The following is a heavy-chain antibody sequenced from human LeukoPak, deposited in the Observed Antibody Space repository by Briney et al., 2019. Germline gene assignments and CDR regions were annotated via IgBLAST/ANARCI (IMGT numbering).Heavy chain of an antibody. CDR1: GFTFSSYA. V-gene: IGHV3-30*04. CDR2: ISYDGSNK. D-gene: IGHD6-19*01. Sequence: GGSLRLSCAASGFTFSSYAMDWVRQAPGKGLEWVAVISYDGSNKYYADSVKGRFTISRDNSKNTLYLQMNSLRAEDTAVYYCARDSVAVAGTCFDYWGQGILVTVSS. CDR3: ARDSVAVAGTCFDY. J-gene: IGHJ4*02.